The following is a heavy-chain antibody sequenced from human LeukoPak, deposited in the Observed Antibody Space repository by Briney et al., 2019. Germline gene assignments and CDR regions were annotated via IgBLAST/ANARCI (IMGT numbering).Heavy chain of an antibody. Sequence: GGSLRLSCAASGFTFSNYAMSWVRQAPGKGLEWVSAISGSGGSTYYADSVKGRFTISRDNSKNTLYMQMNSLRAEDTAVYYCTIHKDSSGYTDAFDIWGQGTMVTVSS. D-gene: IGHD3-22*01. CDR1: GFTFSNYA. J-gene: IGHJ3*02. CDR2: ISGSGGST. CDR3: TIHKDSSGYTDAFDI. V-gene: IGHV3-23*01.